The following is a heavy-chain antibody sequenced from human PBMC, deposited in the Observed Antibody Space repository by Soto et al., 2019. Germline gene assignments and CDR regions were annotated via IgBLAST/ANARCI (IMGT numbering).Heavy chain of an antibody. CDR3: ARDGVEYSGYDIDL. Sequence: VQLVESGGGVVQPGRSLRLSCAVSGFTFRRHAMHWVRQAPGKGLEWVAVIWYDGSNKNYPDSVKGRFTISRDDSKNTLYLQMNSLRPEDTAVYYCARDGVEYSGYDIDLWGQGTMVTVAS. J-gene: IGHJ5*02. D-gene: IGHD5-12*01. CDR1: GFTFRRHA. CDR2: IWYDGSNK. V-gene: IGHV3-33*01.